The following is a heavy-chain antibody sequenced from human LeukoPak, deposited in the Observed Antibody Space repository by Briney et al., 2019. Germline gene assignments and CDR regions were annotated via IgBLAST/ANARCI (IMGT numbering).Heavy chain of an antibody. Sequence: ASVKVSCKASGYTFTGYYMHWVRQAPGQGLEWMGWINPNSGGTNYAQKFQGRVTMTRDTSISTAYMELSRLRSDDTAVYYCARTPSGDYGGTFYYFDYWGQGTLVTVSS. V-gene: IGHV1-2*02. CDR1: GYTFTGYY. CDR3: ARTPSGDYGGTFYYFDY. D-gene: IGHD4-23*01. CDR2: INPNSGGT. J-gene: IGHJ4*02.